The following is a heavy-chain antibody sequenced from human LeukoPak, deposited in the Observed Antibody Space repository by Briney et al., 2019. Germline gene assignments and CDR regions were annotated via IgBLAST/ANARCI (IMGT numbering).Heavy chain of an antibody. CDR2: ISNDGSRK. Sequence: PGRSLRLSCAPSGFTFSRHGVHWVRQAPGKGLEWVAIISNDGSRKYYAHSVEGRFTISRDNSKNTLYLQMDSLRAEDMAVYYCARDRAWNYFDYWGQGTPVTVSS. CDR1: GFTFSRHG. J-gene: IGHJ4*02. D-gene: IGHD3-3*01. CDR3: ARDRAWNYFDY. V-gene: IGHV3-30*03.